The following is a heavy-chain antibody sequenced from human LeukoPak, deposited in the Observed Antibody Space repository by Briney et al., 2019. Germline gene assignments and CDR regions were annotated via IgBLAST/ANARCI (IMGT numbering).Heavy chain of an antibody. D-gene: IGHD4-17*01. J-gene: IGHJ4*02. V-gene: IGHV3-30-3*01. CDR1: GVTFSSYA. Sequence: GGSLRLSCAASGVTFSSYARHWVRQAPGKGLEWVAVISYDGSNKYYADSVKGRFTISRDNSKNTLYLQMNSLRAEDTAVYYCARGGDYLDYWGQGTLVTVSS. CDR2: ISYDGSNK. CDR3: ARGGDYLDY.